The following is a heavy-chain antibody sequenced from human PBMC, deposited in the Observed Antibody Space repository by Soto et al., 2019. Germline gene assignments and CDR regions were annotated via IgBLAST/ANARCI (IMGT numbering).Heavy chain of an antibody. V-gene: IGHV6-1*01. Sequence: TLSLTCAISGDSVSSNSAAWNWIRQSPSRGLEWLGRTYYRSKWYNDYAVSVKSRITINPDTSKNQFSLQLNSVTPEDTAVYYCARKWVGSSGPGDYYYYGMDVWGQGTTVTVSS. CDR3: ARKWVGSSGPGDYYYYGMDV. D-gene: IGHD6-6*01. CDR1: GDSVSSNSAA. J-gene: IGHJ6*02. CDR2: TYYRSKWYN.